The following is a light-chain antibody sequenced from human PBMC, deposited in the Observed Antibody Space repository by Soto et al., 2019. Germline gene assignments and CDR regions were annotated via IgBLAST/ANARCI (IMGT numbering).Light chain of an antibody. Sequence: QSALTQPPSASGSPGQSVTISCTGTSSDVGGYNYVSWYQQHPGKAPKLMIYEVSKRPSGVPDRFSGSKSGNTASLTVSGLVAEDEADYYCNSYAGSNNFLFGTGTKLTVL. J-gene: IGLJ1*01. V-gene: IGLV2-8*01. CDR3: NSYAGSNNFL. CDR2: EVS. CDR1: SSDVGGYNY.